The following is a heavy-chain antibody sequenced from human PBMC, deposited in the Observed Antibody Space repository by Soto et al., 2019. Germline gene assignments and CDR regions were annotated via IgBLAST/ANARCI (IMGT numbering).Heavy chain of an antibody. CDR2: ISGSGSST. Sequence: EVQLLESGGGLVQPGGSLRLSCAASGFTFSSYAMSWVRQAPGKGLEWVSAISGSGSSTYYADSVKGRFTISRDNSKNTLYLQMNSLRAEDTAVYYCAKDGYCSSTSCYIRAFDIWGQGTMVTVSS. J-gene: IGHJ3*02. D-gene: IGHD2-2*02. CDR3: AKDGYCSSTSCYIRAFDI. CDR1: GFTFSSYA. V-gene: IGHV3-23*01.